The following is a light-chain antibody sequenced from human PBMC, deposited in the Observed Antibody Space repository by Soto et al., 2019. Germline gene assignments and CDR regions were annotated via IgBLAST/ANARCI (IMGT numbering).Light chain of an antibody. CDR3: SSYTSSSTVV. V-gene: IGLV2-14*01. CDR1: SSDAGGYNF. CDR2: EVS. Sequence: QSALTQPASVSGSPGQSITISCTRSSSDAGGYNFVSWYQQHPGNAPKLMIFEVSNRPSGVSNRFSGSKSGNTASLTISGLQAEDEADYYCSSYTSSSTVVFGGGTKVTVL. J-gene: IGLJ2*01.